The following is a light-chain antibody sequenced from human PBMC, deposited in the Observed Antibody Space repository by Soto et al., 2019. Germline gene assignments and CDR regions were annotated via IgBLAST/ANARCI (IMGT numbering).Light chain of an antibody. CDR3: QQYGTSEII. CDR1: QSLSNSF. Sequence: IVLTQSPGTLSLSPGERATLSCRASQSLSNSFIAWYQQKPGQAPRLLIYDTTNRATGIPDRFSGSGSGTDFTLTISRLEPEDFAVFYCQQYGTSEIIFGQGTRLEIK. J-gene: IGKJ5*01. V-gene: IGKV3-20*01. CDR2: DTT.